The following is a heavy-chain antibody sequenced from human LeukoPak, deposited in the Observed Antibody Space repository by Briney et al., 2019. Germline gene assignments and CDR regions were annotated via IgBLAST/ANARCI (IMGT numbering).Heavy chain of an antibody. D-gene: IGHD6-13*01. CDR3: ARVAQGCSSSWYEAFDY. CDR1: GYTFTGYY. Sequence: GASVKVSCKASGYTFTGYYMHWVRQAPGQGLEWMGRINPNSGGTNYAQKFQGRVTMTRDTSISTAYMELSRLRSDDTAVYYCARVAQGCSSSWYEAFDYWGQGTLVTVSS. J-gene: IGHJ4*02. CDR2: INPNSGGT. V-gene: IGHV1-2*06.